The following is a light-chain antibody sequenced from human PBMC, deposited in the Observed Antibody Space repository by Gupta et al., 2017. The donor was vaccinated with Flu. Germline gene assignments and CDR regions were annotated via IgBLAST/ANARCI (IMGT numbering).Light chain of an antibody. CDR3: VLYMCSGMWV. CDR2: STN. V-gene: IGLV8-61*01. Sequence: QTVVTQEPSFSVSPGGTVTLTCGLSSGSVSTSYYPSWYQQTPGHAPRTLIYSTNTRSSGVPDRFSGSILVNKAALTITGAQADDESDYYCVLYMCSGMWVFGGGTKLTV. J-gene: IGLJ3*02. CDR1: SGSVSTSYY.